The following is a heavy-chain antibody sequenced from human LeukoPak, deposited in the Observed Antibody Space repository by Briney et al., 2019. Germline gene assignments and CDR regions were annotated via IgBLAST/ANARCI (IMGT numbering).Heavy chain of an antibody. D-gene: IGHD2/OR15-2a*01. CDR3: ARQDRRAIESDY. Sequence: SETLSLTCTVSGGSISSSSFYWGWIRQPPGKGLEWIGSIYYSGSTYYNPSLKSRVTISVDTSKNQFSLKLSSVTAADTAVYYCARQDRRAIESDYWGPGTFDNVSS. CDR2: IYYSGST. J-gene: IGHJ4*02. CDR1: GGSISSSSFY. V-gene: IGHV4-39*01.